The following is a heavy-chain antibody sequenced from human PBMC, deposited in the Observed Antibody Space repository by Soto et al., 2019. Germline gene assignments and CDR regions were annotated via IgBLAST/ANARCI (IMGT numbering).Heavy chain of an antibody. CDR2: IRTDGSAR. Sequence: EVQLVESGGGLVHPGGSLRLSCEASGFAFGSSWMTWVRQAPGKGLEWVANIRTDGSARSYLDSVTGRFTISRDNAKNSLYLQMDSLRAEDTGLYFCARDVSPGSSSLYLDAFDIWGQGTMVTVSS. D-gene: IGHD6-13*01. V-gene: IGHV3-7*05. CDR3: ARDVSPGSSSLYLDAFDI. CDR1: GFAFGSSW. J-gene: IGHJ3*02.